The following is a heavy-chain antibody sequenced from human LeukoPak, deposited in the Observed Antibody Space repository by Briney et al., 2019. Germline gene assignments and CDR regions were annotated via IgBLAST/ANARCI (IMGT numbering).Heavy chain of an antibody. CDR3: ARWSAGTLDY. D-gene: IGHD6-13*01. CDR1: GGSFSGYY. Sequence: SETLSLTCAVYGGSFSGYYWSWIRQPPGKGLEWIGEINHSGSTNYNPSLKSRVTISVDTSKNQFSLKLSSVTAADTAVYYCARWSAGTLDYWGQGTLVTVSS. CDR2: INHSGST. V-gene: IGHV4-34*01. J-gene: IGHJ4*02.